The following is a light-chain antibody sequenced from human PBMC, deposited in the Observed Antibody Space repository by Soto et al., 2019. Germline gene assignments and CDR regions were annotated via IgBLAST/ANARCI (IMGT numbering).Light chain of an antibody. V-gene: IGLV2-8*01. CDR1: SSDVGGYNS. CDR2: EVS. J-gene: IGLJ2*01. CDR3: SSYAGSNNVV. Sequence: QSALTQPPSASGSPGQSVTISCTGSSSDVGGYNSVSWYQQYPGKAPKLMISEVSKRPSGVPDRFSGSKSGNTASLTVSGLQAEDEADYYCSSYAGSNNVVFGGGTKLTVL.